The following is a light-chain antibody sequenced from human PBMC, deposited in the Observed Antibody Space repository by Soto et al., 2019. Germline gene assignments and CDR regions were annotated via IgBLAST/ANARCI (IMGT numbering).Light chain of an antibody. CDR2: SES. CDR3: QQYGSSSFT. CDR1: ERISTN. Sequence: IVMTQSPVTLSVSPGESATIFCRASERISTNLAWYQQKPGQAPRLLIYSESTRATGVPARFSGSGSATEFTLTISSLQPEDFATYYCQQYGSSSFTFGQGTKLETK. J-gene: IGKJ2*01. V-gene: IGKV3-15*01.